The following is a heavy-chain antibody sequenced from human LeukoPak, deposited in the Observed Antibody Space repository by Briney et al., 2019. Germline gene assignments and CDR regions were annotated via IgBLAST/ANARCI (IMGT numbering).Heavy chain of an antibody. D-gene: IGHD3-22*01. J-gene: IGHJ4*02. V-gene: IGHV5-51*01. CDR3: ARGRDYDSSGYYSYYFDY. CDR2: IYPGDSDT. CDR1: GYSFTSYW. Sequence: PGESLKISCKGSGYSFTSYWIGWVRQMPGKGLEWMGIIYPGDSDTRYSPSFQGQVTISADKSISTAYLQWSSLKASDTAMYYCARGRDYDSSGYYSYYFDYWGQGTLVTVSS.